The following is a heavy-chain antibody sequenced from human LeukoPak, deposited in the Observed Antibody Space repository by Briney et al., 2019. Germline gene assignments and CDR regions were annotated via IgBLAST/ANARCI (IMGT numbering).Heavy chain of an antibody. J-gene: IGHJ4*02. CDR2: ISPDGGNT. V-gene: IGHV3-64D*06. Sequence: GSLRLSCSASGFTFSSYAMHWVRQAPGKGLEYVSAISPDGGNTYYADSVKGRFSISRDNSKNTLYLQMSSLRPEDTAVYYCVSKGTEGYWGQGTLVTVSS. CDR3: VSKGTEGY. CDR1: GFTFSSYA.